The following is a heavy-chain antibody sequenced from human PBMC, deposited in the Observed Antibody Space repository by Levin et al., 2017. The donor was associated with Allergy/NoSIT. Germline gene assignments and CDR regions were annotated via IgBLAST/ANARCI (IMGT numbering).Heavy chain of an antibody. Sequence: GGSLRLSCAASGFTFSSYEMNWVRQAPGKGLEWVSYISSSGSTIYYTDSVKGRFTISRDNAKNSLYLQMNSLRAEDTAVYYCARDYSLSVDYWGQGTLVTVSS. V-gene: IGHV3-48*03. J-gene: IGHJ4*02. D-gene: IGHD2-21*01. CDR2: ISSSGSTI. CDR3: ARDYSLSVDY. CDR1: GFTFSSYE.